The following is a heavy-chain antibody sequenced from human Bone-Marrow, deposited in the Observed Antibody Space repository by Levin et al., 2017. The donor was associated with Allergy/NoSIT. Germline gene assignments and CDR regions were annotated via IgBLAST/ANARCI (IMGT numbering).Heavy chain of an antibody. J-gene: IGHJ4*02. CDR3: ARVGDLYYFDY. Sequence: GSLRLSFTVSGGSISSYYWSWIRQPAGKGLEWIGRIYTSGSTNYNPSLKSRVTMSVDTSKNQFSLKLSSVTAADTAVYYCARVGDLYYFDYWGQGTLVTVSS. CDR1: GGSISSYY. CDR2: IYTSGST. V-gene: IGHV4-4*07.